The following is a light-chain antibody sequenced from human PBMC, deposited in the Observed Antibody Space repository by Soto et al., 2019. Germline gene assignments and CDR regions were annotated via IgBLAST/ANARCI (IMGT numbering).Light chain of an antibody. Sequence: DIQMTQSPSILSASVGDRVTITCRASQSISNWLAWYQQKPGKAPKLLIYAASSLESGVPSRFSGSGSGTEFTLTISSLQPDDFATYYCQQYNIYWTFGQGTKVDIK. CDR2: AAS. CDR1: QSISNW. V-gene: IGKV1-5*01. J-gene: IGKJ1*01. CDR3: QQYNIYWT.